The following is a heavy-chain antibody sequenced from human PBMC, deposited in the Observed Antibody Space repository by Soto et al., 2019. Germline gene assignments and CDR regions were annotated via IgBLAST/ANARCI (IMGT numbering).Heavy chain of an antibody. CDR3: ARDEIQYYYDSSGYTAFDI. CDR1: GYTFTSYG. J-gene: IGHJ3*02. CDR2: ISAYNGNT. Sequence: QVQLVQSGAEVKKPGASVKVSCKASGYTFTSYGISWVRQAPGQGLEWMGWISAYNGNTNYAQKLQGRVTMTTDTSTRTAYMELRSLRSDDTAVYYCARDEIQYYYDSSGYTAFDIWGQGTMVTVSS. D-gene: IGHD3-22*01. V-gene: IGHV1-18*01.